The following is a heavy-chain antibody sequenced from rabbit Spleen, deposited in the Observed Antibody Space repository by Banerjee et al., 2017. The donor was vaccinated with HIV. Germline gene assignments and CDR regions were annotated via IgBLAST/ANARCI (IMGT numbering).Heavy chain of an antibody. Sequence: QSLEESGGDLVKPGAPLTLTCTASGVSFSSNYYMCWVRQAPGKGLEWIACIDTGSSDFTYFASWAKGRFTCSKTSSTTVTLQLNSLTAADTATYFCARDTSSSFSSYGMDLWGQGTLVTVS. D-gene: IGHD1-1*01. CDR3: ARDTSSSFSSYGMDL. CDR2: IDTGSSDFT. CDR1: GVSFSSNYY. J-gene: IGHJ6*01. V-gene: IGHV1S40*01.